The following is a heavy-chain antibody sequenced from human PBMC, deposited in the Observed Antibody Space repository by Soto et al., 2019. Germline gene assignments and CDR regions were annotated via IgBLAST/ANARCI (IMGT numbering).Heavy chain of an antibody. CDR3: ARVIVSGDDAFDI. CDR1: GFTFSDYY. J-gene: IGHJ3*02. CDR2: ISSSSSYT. D-gene: IGHD3-22*01. Sequence: PGGSLRLSCAASGFTFSDYYMSWIRQAPGKGLEWVSYISSSSSYTNYADSVKGRFTISRDNAKNSLYLQMNSLRAEDTAVYYCARVIVSGDDAFDIWGQGTMVTVSS. V-gene: IGHV3-11*06.